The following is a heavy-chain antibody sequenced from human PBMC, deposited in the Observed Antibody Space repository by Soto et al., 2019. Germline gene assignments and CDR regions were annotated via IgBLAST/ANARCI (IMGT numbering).Heavy chain of an antibody. CDR2: ITGSGSST. J-gene: IGHJ4*02. D-gene: IGHD3-22*01. CDR1: GFFFSNYS. CDR3: AKGSADSRPYYFDY. Sequence: GGSLRLSCAVSGFFFSNYSMSWARQAPGKGLEWVASITGSGSSTYHADSVKGRFTISRDNTKSTLYLQMNSLRAEDTAVYYCAKGSADSRPYYFDYWGQGTLVTVSS. V-gene: IGHV3-23*05.